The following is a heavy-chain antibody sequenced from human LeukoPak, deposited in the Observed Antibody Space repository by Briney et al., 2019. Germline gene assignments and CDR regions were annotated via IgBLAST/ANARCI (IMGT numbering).Heavy chain of an antibody. CDR3: TRPRYRGFDY. CDR2: VKEDGGEK. J-gene: IGHJ4*02. D-gene: IGHD3-16*02. CDR1: GL. Sequence: GGSLRLSCAASGLMSWVRQAPGKGLERVASVKEDGGEKYYVDSVKGRLTDSRHSPKNSLYLQMNSLRAEDTAVYYCTRPRYRGFDYWGQGILVTVSS. V-gene: IGHV3-7*01.